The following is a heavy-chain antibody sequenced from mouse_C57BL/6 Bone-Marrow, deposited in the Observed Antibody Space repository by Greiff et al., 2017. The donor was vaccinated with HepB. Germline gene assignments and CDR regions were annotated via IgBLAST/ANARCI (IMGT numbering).Heavy chain of an antibody. CDR3: AREHDNYEGWYFDV. CDR1: GYTFTSYW. Sequence: QVQLQQPGAELVRPGTSVKLSCKASGYTFTSYWMHWVKQRPGQGLEWIGVIDPSDSYTNYNQKFKGKATLTVDTSSSTAYMQLSSLTSEDSAVYYCAREHDNYEGWYFDVWGTGTTVTVSS. D-gene: IGHD2-1*01. J-gene: IGHJ1*03. V-gene: IGHV1-59*01. CDR2: IDPSDSYT.